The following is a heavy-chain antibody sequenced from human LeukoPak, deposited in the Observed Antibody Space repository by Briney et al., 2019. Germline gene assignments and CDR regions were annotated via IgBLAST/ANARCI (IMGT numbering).Heavy chain of an antibody. CDR1: GFTFDDYA. V-gene: IGHV3-9*01. D-gene: IGHD1-26*01. CDR3: AKDILGSYYAFDI. J-gene: IGHJ3*02. Sequence: GGSLRLSCAASGFTFDDYAMHWFRQAPGKGLEGVSGISWNSGSIGYADSVKGRFTISRDNAKNSLYLQMNSLRAEDTALYYCAKDILGSYYAFDIWGQGTMVTVSS. CDR2: ISWNSGSI.